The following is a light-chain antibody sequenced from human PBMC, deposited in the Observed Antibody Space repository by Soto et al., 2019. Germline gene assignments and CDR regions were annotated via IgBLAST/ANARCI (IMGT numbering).Light chain of an antibody. J-gene: IGLJ1*01. CDR1: SSDVGGYNY. CDR2: EVS. CDR3: SSYTSSSPLV. V-gene: IGLV2-14*01. Sequence: QSALTQPASVCGSPGQSITISCTGTSSDVGGYNYVSWYQQHPGKAPKLMIYEVSNRPSGVSNRFSGYKSGNTASLTISGLQAEDEADYYCSSYTSSSPLVFGTGTKVTV.